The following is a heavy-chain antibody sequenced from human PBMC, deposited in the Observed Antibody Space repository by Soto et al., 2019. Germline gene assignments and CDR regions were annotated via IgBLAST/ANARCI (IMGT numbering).Heavy chain of an antibody. D-gene: IGHD6-13*01. CDR1: GFTFSSYA. CDR2: ISGSGGST. Sequence: PGGSLRLSCAASGFTFSSYAMSWVRQAPGKGLEWVSAISGSGGSTYYADSVKGRFTISRDNSKNTLYLQMNSLRAEDTAVYYCAKDPAYLVIQSLDYWGQGTLVTVSS. J-gene: IGHJ4*02. CDR3: AKDPAYLVIQSLDY. V-gene: IGHV3-23*01.